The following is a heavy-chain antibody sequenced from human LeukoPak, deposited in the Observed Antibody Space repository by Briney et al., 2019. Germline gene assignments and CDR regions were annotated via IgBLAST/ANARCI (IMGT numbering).Heavy chain of an antibody. CDR1: GFTFSSYA. CDR3: VNPDY. J-gene: IGHJ4*02. V-gene: IGHV3-30-3*01. CDR2: ISYDGSNK. Sequence: PGGSLRLSCAASGFTFSSYAMHWVRQAPGKGLEWVAVISYDGSNKYYADSVKGRFTISRDNSKNTLYLQMNSLRAEDTAVYYCVNPDYWGQGTLVTVSS.